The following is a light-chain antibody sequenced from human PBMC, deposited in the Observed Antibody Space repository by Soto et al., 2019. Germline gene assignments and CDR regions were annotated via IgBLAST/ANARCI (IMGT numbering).Light chain of an antibody. J-gene: IGLJ2*01. V-gene: IGLV2-8*01. CDR3: ASYTVSDTLV. Sequence: QSALTQPPSASGSPGQSVSISCTGTSSDGGGYNYVSWYQQHPGKAPKLMIYEVSKRPSGVPDRLSGSKSGNTASLTVSGLQVEDEADYYCASYTVSDTLVFGGGTKLTVL. CDR2: EVS. CDR1: SSDGGGYNY.